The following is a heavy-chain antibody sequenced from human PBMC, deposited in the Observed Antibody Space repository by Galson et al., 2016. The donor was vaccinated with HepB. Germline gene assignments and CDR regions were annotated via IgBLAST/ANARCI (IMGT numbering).Heavy chain of an antibody. CDR3: AKDEDFSRSWFYPDY. CDR1: GFTFNTYA. D-gene: IGHD2-15*01. V-gene: IGHV3-33*06. J-gene: IGHJ4*02. CDR2: IWFDGSNK. Sequence: SLRLSCAASGFTFNTYAMHWVRQAPGMGLEWVAVIWFDGSNKYYADSVKGRFTISRDNSKNTLSLQMNNLRVEDTAVYFCAKDEDFSRSWFYPDYWGQGTLVTVSS.